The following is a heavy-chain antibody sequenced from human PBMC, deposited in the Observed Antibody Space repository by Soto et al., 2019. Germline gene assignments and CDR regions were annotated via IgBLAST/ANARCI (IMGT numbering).Heavy chain of an antibody. Sequence: GGSLRLSCAASGFTFSSYAMSWVRQAPGKGLEWVSAISGSGGSTYYADSVKGRFTISSDNSKNTLYLQMNSLRAEDTAVYYCAKDRWELLLAFDIWGQGTMVTVSS. CDR1: GFTFSSYA. V-gene: IGHV3-23*01. D-gene: IGHD1-26*01. CDR3: AKDRWELLLAFDI. CDR2: ISGSGGST. J-gene: IGHJ3*02.